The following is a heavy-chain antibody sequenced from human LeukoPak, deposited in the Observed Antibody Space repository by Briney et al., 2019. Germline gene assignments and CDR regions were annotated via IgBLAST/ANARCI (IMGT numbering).Heavy chain of an antibody. CDR1: GFTFSSYA. V-gene: IGHV3-30*04. D-gene: IGHD1-26*01. J-gene: IGHJ4*02. Sequence: GGSLRLSCAASGFTFSSYAMHWVRQAPGKGLEWVAVISYDGSNKYYADSVKGRFTISRDNSKNTLYLQMNSLRAEDTAVYYCARDGGSGSQIFDYWGQGTLVTVSS. CDR3: ARDGGSGSQIFDY. CDR2: ISYDGSNK.